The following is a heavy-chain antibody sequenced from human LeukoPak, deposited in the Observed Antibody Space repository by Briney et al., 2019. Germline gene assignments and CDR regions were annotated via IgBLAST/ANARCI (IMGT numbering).Heavy chain of an antibody. V-gene: IGHV1-69*13. CDR3: ASGRIAGSSWYYFDY. Sequence: GASVKVSCKASGGTFSSYAISWVRQAPGQGLEWMGGIIPIFGTANYAQKFQGRVTITADESTSTAYMELSGLRSEDTAVYYCASGRIAGSSWYYFDYWGQGTLVTVSS. D-gene: IGHD6-13*01. CDR1: GGTFSSYA. J-gene: IGHJ4*02. CDR2: IIPIFGTA.